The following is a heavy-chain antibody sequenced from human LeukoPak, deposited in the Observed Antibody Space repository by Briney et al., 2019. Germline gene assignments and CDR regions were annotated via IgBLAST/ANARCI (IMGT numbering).Heavy chain of an antibody. V-gene: IGHV3-30*03. J-gene: IGHJ4*02. D-gene: IGHD3-9*01. CDR2: ISFDGKNI. CDR3: ASYDILTGYHSPFDY. CDR1: GFTFNSYG. Sequence: GGSLRLSCAASGFTFNSYGMHWVRQAPGKGLEWVALISFDGKNIYYADSVKGRSTISRDNSQNTLYLQMNSLRAEDTAVYYCASYDILTGYHSPFDYWGQGTLVTVSS.